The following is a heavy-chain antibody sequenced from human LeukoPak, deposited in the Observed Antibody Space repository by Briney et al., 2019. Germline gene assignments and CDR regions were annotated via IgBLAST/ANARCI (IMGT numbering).Heavy chain of an antibody. D-gene: IGHD3-22*01. V-gene: IGHV3-23*01. Sequence: TGGSLRLSCAASGFTFSIYAISWVRQAPGRGLEWVSSISGSGAGTFYADSVKGRFTISRDNSKNTLFLQMNSLRAEDSAIYYCAKDRPNYYDSSGHYYRRNGDYSGRGTLATVSS. CDR1: GFTFSIYA. CDR3: AKDRPNYYDSSGHYYRRNGDY. J-gene: IGHJ4*02. CDR2: ISGSGAGT.